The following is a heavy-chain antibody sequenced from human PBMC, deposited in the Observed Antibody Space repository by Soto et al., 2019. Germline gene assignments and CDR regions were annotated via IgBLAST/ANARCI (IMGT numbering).Heavy chain of an antibody. CDR2: IYYSGST. J-gene: IGHJ4*02. CDR3: ARSPFWEHVLRFLEWLWYFDY. Sequence: ETLSLTCTVSGGSISSSSYYWGWIRQPPGKGLEWIGSIYYSGSTYYNPSLKSRVTISVDTSKNQFPLKLSSVTAADTAVYYCARSPFWEHVLRFLEWLWYFDYWGQGTLVTVSS. D-gene: IGHD3-3*01. CDR1: GGSISSSSYY. V-gene: IGHV4-39*01.